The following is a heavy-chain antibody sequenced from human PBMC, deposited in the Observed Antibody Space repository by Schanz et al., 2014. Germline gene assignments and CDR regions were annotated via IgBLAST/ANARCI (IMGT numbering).Heavy chain of an antibody. CDR2: ISHSGGSK. CDR1: GFTFNSYA. CDR3: AKGMGYCSGGTCYDYYYYGLDV. D-gene: IGHD2-15*01. V-gene: IGHV3-23*01. Sequence: DVQLLESGGGLVQPGGSLRLSCAASGFTFNSYAMTWVRQAPGKGLEWVSSISHSGGSKYYADSVKGRFTISRDNSENTQYLQMSSLSADDTAVFYCAKGMGYCSGGTCYDYYYYGLDVGGQGTTVTVSS. J-gene: IGHJ6*02.